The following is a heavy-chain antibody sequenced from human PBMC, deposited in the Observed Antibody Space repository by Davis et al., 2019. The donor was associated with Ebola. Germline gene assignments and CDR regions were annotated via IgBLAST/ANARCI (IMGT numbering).Heavy chain of an antibody. V-gene: IGHV4-61*08. J-gene: IGHJ5*02. Sequence: SETLSLTCTVPGCSISSGAYYRSSIRQPPGKGLEWIGYIYYSGSTNYNTSLKSRVTISVDTSKNQFSLKLSSVTAADTTVYYCARRRSSLDPWGQGTLVTVSS. D-gene: IGHD3-16*01. CDR2: IYYSGST. CDR3: ARRRSSLDP. CDR1: GCSISSGAYY.